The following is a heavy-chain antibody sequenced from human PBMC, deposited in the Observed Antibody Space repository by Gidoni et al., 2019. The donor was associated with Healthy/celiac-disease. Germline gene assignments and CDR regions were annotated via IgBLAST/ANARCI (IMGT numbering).Heavy chain of an antibody. J-gene: IGHJ4*02. CDR3: ARDRTGYSSSWYGY. Sequence: QVQLVQSGAEVKKPGASVKVSCKASGYTFTSYALHWVRQAPGQRLEWMGWINAGNGNTKYSQKFQGRGTITRDTAASTAYMELSSLRSEDTAVYYCARDRTGYSSSWYGYWGQGTLVTVSS. D-gene: IGHD6-13*01. CDR2: INAGNGNT. V-gene: IGHV1-3*01. CDR1: GYTFTSYA.